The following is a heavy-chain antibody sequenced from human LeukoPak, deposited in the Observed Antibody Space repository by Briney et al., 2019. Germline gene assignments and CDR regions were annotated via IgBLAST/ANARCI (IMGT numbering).Heavy chain of an antibody. Sequence: SETLSLTCTDSGGSLSPYYWSWIRQPPGKGLEWIGYIYYSGSTNYIPSLKSRVTISVDTSKNQFSLKLSSVTAADTAVYYCERTLGYCSGGSCCQYAFAIWGLGTMVTVSA. CDR1: GGSLSPYY. D-gene: IGHD2-15*01. V-gene: IGHV4-59*01. J-gene: IGHJ3*02. CDR3: ERTLGYCSGGSCCQYAFAI. CDR2: IYYSGST.